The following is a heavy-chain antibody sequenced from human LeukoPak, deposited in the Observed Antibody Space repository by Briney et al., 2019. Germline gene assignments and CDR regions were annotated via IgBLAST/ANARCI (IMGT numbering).Heavy chain of an antibody. D-gene: IGHD6-6*01. CDR2: IKQDGSEK. CDR3: ARAEYSSSFYYYYYMDV. Sequence: PGGSLRLPCAASGFTFSSYSMNWVRQAPGKGLEWVANIKQDGSEKYYVDSVKGRFTISRDNAKNSLYLQMNSLRAEDTAVYYCARAEYSSSFYYYYYMDVWGKGTTVTVSS. V-gene: IGHV3-7*01. CDR1: GFTFSSYS. J-gene: IGHJ6*03.